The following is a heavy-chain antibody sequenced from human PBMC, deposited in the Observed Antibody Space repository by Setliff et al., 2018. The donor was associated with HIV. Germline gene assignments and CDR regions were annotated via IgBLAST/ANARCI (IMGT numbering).Heavy chain of an antibody. CDR2: ISWDSDFI. Sequence: GGSLRLSCAASGFTFDYHVMYWVRQAPGKGLEWVSTISWDSDFIAYADSVKGRFTVARDNANNSLYLQMNSLRPEDSALYCCVREGSVGGRYYYYMNLWGKGTTVTVSS. V-gene: IGHV3-9*01. J-gene: IGHJ6*03. CDR3: VREGSVGGRYYYYMNL. CDR1: GFTFDYHV. D-gene: IGHD6-19*01.